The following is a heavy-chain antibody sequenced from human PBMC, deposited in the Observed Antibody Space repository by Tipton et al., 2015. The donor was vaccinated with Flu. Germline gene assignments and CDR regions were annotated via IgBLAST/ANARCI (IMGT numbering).Heavy chain of an antibody. CDR3: ARDHPEYVDNPQWYFDL. D-gene: IGHD2/OR15-2a*01. J-gene: IGHJ2*01. CDR1: GFTFSYYE. V-gene: IGHV3-48*03. CDR2: ISSSANTI. Sequence: AASGFTFSYYEMNWVRQAPGKGLEWVSYISSSANTIYYADSVEGRFTISRDNAKNSLYLQMNSLRAEDTAVYYCARDHPEYVDNPQWYFDLWGRGTLVAVSS.